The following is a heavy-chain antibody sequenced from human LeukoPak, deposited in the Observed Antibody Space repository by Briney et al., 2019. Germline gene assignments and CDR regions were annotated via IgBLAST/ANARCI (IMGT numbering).Heavy chain of an antibody. V-gene: IGHV3-23*01. CDR1: GFTFSSYA. CDR2: ISGSGGST. Sequence: GGSLRLSCAASGFTFSSYAMSWVRQAPGKGLEWVSAISGSGGSTYYEHFVKGRFTISRENSKNPLYLQMNRLRAEDTAVYYCAKEGGYYYDSSGSFDYWGQGTLVTVSS. J-gene: IGHJ4*02. CDR3: AKEGGYYYDSSGSFDY. D-gene: IGHD3-22*01.